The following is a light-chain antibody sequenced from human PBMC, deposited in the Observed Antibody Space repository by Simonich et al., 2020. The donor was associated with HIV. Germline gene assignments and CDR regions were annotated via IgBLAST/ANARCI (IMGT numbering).Light chain of an antibody. CDR3: HQYSSTPQT. CDR1: QSVLYSSNNKNY. J-gene: IGKJ1*01. Sequence: DLVMTQSPDSLAVSLGERATINRKSSQSVLYSSNNKNYLAWYQQKPGQPPKLLIYWASTRESGVPDRFSGSGSGTDFTLTISSLQAEDVAVYYCHQYSSTPQTFGQGTKVEIK. CDR2: WAS. V-gene: IGKV4-1*01.